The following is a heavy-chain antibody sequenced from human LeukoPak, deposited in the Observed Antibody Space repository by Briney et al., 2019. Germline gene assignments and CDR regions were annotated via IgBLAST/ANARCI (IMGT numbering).Heavy chain of an antibody. CDR3: ARARSGSYPDF. CDR1: GGSISSSSYY. V-gene: IGHV4-39*01. J-gene: IGHJ4*02. D-gene: IGHD1-26*01. CDR2: IYYSGST. Sequence: SETLSLTCTVSGGSISSSSYYWGWIRQPPGKGLEWIGSIYYSGSTYYNPSLKSRVTISVDTSKNQFSLKLSSVTPEDTAVYYCARARSGSYPDFWGQGTLVTVSS.